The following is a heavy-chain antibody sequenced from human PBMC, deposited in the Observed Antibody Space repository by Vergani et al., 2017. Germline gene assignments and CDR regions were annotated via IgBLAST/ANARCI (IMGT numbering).Heavy chain of an antibody. J-gene: IGHJ6*03. V-gene: IGHV1-69*04. CDR1: GGTLSSYA. D-gene: IGHD4-17*01. Sequence: QVQLVQSGAEVTKPGSSVKLSCKASGGTLSSYAISWVRQAPGQGLEWMGRIIPILGIANYAQQFQGRVTITVDKSTSTAYMELSSLRAEDTAVYYCARQPLDGDYVRGDYYYMDVWGKGTTVTVSS. CDR3: ARQPLDGDYVRGDYYYMDV. CDR2: IIPILGIA.